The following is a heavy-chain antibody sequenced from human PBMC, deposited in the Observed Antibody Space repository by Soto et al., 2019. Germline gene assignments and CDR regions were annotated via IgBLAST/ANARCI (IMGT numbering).Heavy chain of an antibody. CDR1: GGTFSSYA. CDR2: IIPIFGTA. Sequence: ASVKVSCKASGGTFSSYAISWVRQAPGQGLEWMGGIIPIFGTANYAQKFQGRVTITADESTSTAYMELSSLRSEDTAVYYCARLAHDFWSGYYAGLSWGQGTLVTVSS. CDR3: ARLAHDFWSGYYAGLS. V-gene: IGHV1-69*13. J-gene: IGHJ4*02. D-gene: IGHD3-3*01.